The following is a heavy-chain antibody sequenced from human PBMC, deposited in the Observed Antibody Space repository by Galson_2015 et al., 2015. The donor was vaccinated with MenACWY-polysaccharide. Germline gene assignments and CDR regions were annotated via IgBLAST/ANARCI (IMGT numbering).Heavy chain of an antibody. D-gene: IGHD3-10*01. V-gene: IGHV4-39*07. CDR2: IYFSGDT. J-gene: IGHJ4*02. CDR3: AAYYASGSSFAY. CDR1: RGSIIARGYC. Sequence: ETLSLTCSVSRGSIIARGYCWGWIRQTPGKGLEWMGTIYFSGDTFYNPSLKSRITISLDTSRNQFSLKLTSVTAADTAVYFCAAYYASGSSFAYWGQGTLVPVSS.